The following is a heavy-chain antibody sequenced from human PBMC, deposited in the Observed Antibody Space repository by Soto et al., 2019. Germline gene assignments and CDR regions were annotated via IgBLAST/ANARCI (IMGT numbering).Heavy chain of an antibody. J-gene: IGHJ5*02. CDR3: ARAAYGWFDP. V-gene: IGHV4-59*01. CDR2: IYYSGST. CDR1: GGSISSYY. D-gene: IGHD4-17*01. Sequence: QVQLQESGPGLVKPSETLSLTCTVSGGSISSYYWSWIRQPPGKGLEWIGYIYYSGSTNYNPSLTSRVTISVDTSKNQFSLKLSSVTAADTAVYYCARAAYGWFDPWGQGTLVTVSS.